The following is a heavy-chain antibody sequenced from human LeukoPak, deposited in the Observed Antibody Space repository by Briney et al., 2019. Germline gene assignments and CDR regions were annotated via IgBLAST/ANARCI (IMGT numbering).Heavy chain of an antibody. CDR1: GFTFSSYS. CDR2: ISSSSSYI. V-gene: IGHV3-21*01. Sequence: KAGGSLRLSCAASGFTFSSYSMNWVRQAPGKGLEWVSSISSSSSYIYYADSVKGRFTISRDNAKNSLYLQMNSLRAEDTAVYYCARDLSQWTLVVGPGDYWGQGTLVTVSS. D-gene: IGHD2-15*01. CDR3: ARDLSQWTLVVGPGDY. J-gene: IGHJ4*02.